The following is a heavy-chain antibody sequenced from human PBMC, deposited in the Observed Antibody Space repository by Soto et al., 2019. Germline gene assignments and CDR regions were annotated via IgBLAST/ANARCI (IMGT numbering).Heavy chain of an antibody. CDR3: ARGSNYGDYAYSFDI. Sequence: SETLSLTCAVYGGSFNGYYWNWIRQPPGKGLEWIGEINDSGGTNYNPSLKSRLTISVDTSKNQFSLKLSSVTAADTAVYYCARGSNYGDYAYSFDIWGQGTMVTVSS. D-gene: IGHD4-17*01. J-gene: IGHJ3*02. CDR1: GGSFNGYY. V-gene: IGHV4-34*01. CDR2: INDSGGT.